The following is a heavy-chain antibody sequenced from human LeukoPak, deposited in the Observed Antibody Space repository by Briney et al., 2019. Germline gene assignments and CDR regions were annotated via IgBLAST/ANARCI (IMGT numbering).Heavy chain of an antibody. J-gene: IGHJ4*02. Sequence: ASLKVSSKASGYTFTGYYIHWVRQAPGQGLESMGWINPNSGAIDYAQRFQGRVTVTRDTTISTAYMQLSGLRSDDTAVYYCARDRGDDFWGGFDYWGQGTLVTVSS. V-gene: IGHV1-2*02. CDR1: GYTFTGYY. CDR3: ARDRGDDFWGGFDY. CDR2: INPNSGAI. D-gene: IGHD3-3*01.